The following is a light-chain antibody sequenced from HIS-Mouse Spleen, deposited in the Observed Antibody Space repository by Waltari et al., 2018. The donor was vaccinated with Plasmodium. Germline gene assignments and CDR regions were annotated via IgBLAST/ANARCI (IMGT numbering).Light chain of an antibody. CDR1: VLAQTY. V-gene: IGLV3-27*01. Sequence: SYELTQPSSVSVSPGQTARITCSGDVLAQTYARWFQQKPGQAPVRVISEVSERPSGIPERFSGASSGTTVTLTIGGARVEDEADCDCYSAADNKLVFGGGTKLTVL. CDR3: YSAADNKLV. CDR2: EVS. J-gene: IGLJ3*02.